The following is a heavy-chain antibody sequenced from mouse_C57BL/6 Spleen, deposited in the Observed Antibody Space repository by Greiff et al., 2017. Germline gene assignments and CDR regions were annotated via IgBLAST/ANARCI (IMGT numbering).Heavy chain of an antibody. V-gene: IGHV5-4*01. CDR1: GFTFSSYA. CDR2: ISDGGSYT. Sequence: EVKLVESGGGLVKPGGSLKLSCAASGFTFSSYAMSWVRQTPEKRLEWVATISDGGSYTYYPDKVKGRFTISRDNAKNNLYLQMSHLKSEETAMYYCARESHYCGSSYFKDYWGQGTSVTVSS. J-gene: IGHJ4*01. D-gene: IGHD1-1*01. CDR3: ARESHYCGSSYFKDY.